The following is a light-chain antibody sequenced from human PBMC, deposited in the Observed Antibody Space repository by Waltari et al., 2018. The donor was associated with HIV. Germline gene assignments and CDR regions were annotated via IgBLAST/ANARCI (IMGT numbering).Light chain of an antibody. J-gene: IGLJ3*02. CDR2: RND. Sequence: QSVLTQPPSASKTPGQRVLMSCSGTDSNVGHNFVSWFQQVPGGAPNLVIYRNDRRPSGVPDRFSAAKSGSSASLAISGLQSDDEADYFCASWDDKLSHWVFGGGTKLTV. CDR3: ASWDDKLSHWV. V-gene: IGLV1-47*01. CDR1: DSNVGHNF.